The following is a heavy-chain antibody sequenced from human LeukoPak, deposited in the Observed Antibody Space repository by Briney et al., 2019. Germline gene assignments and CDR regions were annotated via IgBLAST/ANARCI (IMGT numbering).Heavy chain of an antibody. V-gene: IGHV3-9*01. CDR3: AKGEGDYEKYYYYGMDV. CDR1: GFTFDDYA. CDR2: ISWNSGSI. D-gene: IGHD4-17*01. Sequence: GRSLRLSCAASGFTFDDYAMHWVRQAPGKGLEWVSGISWNSGSIGYADSVKGRFTISRDNAKNSLYLQMNSLRAEDTALYYCAKGEGDYEKYYYYGMDVWGQGTTVTVSS. J-gene: IGHJ6*02.